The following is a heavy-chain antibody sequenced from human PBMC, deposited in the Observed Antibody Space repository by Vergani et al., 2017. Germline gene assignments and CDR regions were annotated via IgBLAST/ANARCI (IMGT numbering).Heavy chain of an antibody. Sequence: EVDLVESGGGLAQPGGSLRLSCEASGITFWKFGMHWVRQGPGKGLEWVSGISWNSGAVDYADSVRGRFTISRDNAKNSLFLEMNSLRFEDTAVYFCTKGSVYYHDSAGHGYDPYTGFDL. D-gene: IGHD5-12*01. CDR3: TKGSVYYHDSAGHGYDPYTGFDL. V-gene: IGHV3-9*01. CDR1: GITFWKFG. J-gene: IGHJ2*01. CDR2: ISWNSGAV.